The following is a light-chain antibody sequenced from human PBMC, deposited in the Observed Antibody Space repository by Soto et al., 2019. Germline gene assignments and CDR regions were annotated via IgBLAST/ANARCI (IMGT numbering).Light chain of an antibody. Sequence: DIVMTQSPDSLAVSLGERATINCKSSRSVLYSSNSKNYLAWYQQKPGQPPKLLIYWASTRESGVPDRFSGSGSGTDFTLTIRSLQAEDVAVYYCHQYYGTPPTFGQGTKVEIK. J-gene: IGKJ1*01. CDR1: RSVLYSSNSKNY. CDR3: HQYYGTPPT. V-gene: IGKV4-1*01. CDR2: WAS.